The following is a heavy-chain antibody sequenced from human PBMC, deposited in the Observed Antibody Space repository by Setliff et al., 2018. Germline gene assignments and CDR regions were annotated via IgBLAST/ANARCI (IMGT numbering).Heavy chain of an antibody. CDR2: ISPYSGNT. V-gene: IGHV1-18*01. D-gene: IGHD6-19*01. Sequence: ASVKVSCKTSGFRFINFGFSWVRQAPGQGLEWLGSISPYSGNTNYPQWLQGRVTMTTDTSATTVYMELKSLRSDDTAVYYCVRSSAPQVVLAADFDFWGQGTPVTSPQ. J-gene: IGHJ4*02. CDR3: VRSSAPQVVLAADFDF. CDR1: GFRFINFG.